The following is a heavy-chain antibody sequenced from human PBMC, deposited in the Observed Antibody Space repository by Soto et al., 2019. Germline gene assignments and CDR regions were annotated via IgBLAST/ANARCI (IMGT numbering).Heavy chain of an antibody. Sequence: GGSLRLSCAASGFTFTNAWMNWVRQAPGKGLVWVGRIKGKTDGGTTDFAAPVKGRFTISRDDSKNTLYLQMNSLKTEDTAVYYCTTSITLVRGRNLDVWGQGITVTVSS. CDR3: TTSITLVRGRNLDV. CDR2: IKGKTDGGTT. D-gene: IGHD3-10*01. CDR1: GFTFTNAW. V-gene: IGHV3-15*07. J-gene: IGHJ6*02.